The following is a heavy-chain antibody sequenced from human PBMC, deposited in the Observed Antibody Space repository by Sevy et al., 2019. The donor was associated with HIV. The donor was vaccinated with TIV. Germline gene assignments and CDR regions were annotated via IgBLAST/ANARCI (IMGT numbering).Heavy chain of an antibody. CDR2: ISYSGST. Sequence: SETLSLTCTVSGDSVSGGNYYWSWIRQPPGKGLEWLGYISYSGSTNYNPYLKSRVTISIDTSKNQFSLRLTSVTAADTAVCYCARGLFDYWGQGTLVTVSS. V-gene: IGHV4-61*01. J-gene: IGHJ4*02. CDR1: GDSVSGGNYY. CDR3: ARGLFDY.